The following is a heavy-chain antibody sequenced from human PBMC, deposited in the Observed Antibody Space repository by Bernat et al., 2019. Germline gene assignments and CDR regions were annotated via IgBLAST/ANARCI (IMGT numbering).Heavy chain of an antibody. V-gene: IGHV3-74*01. CDR2: VNSDGRAT. CDR3: ARGTQIHDYGDYGPDY. CDR1: GFTFSSYW. J-gene: IGHJ4*02. D-gene: IGHD4-17*01. Sequence: EVQLVESGGGLVQPGGSLRLSCAASGFTFSSYWMHWVRQAPGKGLFWVSRVNSDGRATDYADSVTSRFNISRDNAKNTLYLQMSSLGAEDTAVYFCARGTQIHDYGDYGPDYWGQGTLVTVSS.